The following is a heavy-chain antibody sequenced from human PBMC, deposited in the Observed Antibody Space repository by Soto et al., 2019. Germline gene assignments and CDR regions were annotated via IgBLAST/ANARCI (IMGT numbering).Heavy chain of an antibody. Sequence: VQLVESGGGVVQPGRSLRLSCAASGFTFSSYGMHWVRQAPGKGLEWVAVIWYDGSNKYYADSVKGRFTISRDNSKNTLYLQMNSLRAEDTAVYYCAREYYDYVWGSYRYTQYYYYGMDVWGQGTTVTVSS. CDR3: AREYYDYVWGSYRYTQYYYYGMDV. J-gene: IGHJ6*02. D-gene: IGHD3-16*02. CDR1: GFTFSSYG. CDR2: IWYDGSNK. V-gene: IGHV3-33*01.